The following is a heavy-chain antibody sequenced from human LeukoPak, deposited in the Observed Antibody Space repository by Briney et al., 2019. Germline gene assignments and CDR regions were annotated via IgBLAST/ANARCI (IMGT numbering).Heavy chain of an antibody. CDR3: ACGFCYYDFWSGYTDF. CDR1: GGSISSNSKN. Sequence: SETLSLTCTVSGGSISSNSKNWSWIRQPPGKGLEWIGSIYYSGSTYYNPSLKSRVTISVDTSRNQFFLKLRSVTAADTAVYCGACGFCYYDFWSGYTDFWGQGTLVTVSS. J-gene: IGHJ4*02. V-gene: IGHV4-39*01. CDR2: IYYSGST. D-gene: IGHD3-3*01.